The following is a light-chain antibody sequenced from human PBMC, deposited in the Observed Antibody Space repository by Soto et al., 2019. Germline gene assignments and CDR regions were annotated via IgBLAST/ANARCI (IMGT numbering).Light chain of an antibody. CDR1: QSVSSSH. CDR3: QQYGRSPRT. J-gene: IGKJ2*01. Sequence: EIVLTQSPGTLSLSPGERATLSCRASQSVSSSHLAWYQQKPGQAPRLLIYGASSRATGVPGRFSGSGSGTDFTLTISRLEPEDFAVYYCQQYGRSPRTFVQGTKLEIK. CDR2: GAS. V-gene: IGKV3-20*01.